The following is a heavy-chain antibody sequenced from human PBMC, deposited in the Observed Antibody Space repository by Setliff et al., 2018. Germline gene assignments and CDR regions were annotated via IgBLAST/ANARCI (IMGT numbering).Heavy chain of an antibody. J-gene: IGHJ4*02. V-gene: IGHV4-39*01. Sequence: EPLSLTCTVSGASLNSGTYYWGWIRQPPGKGLEWIGRIYYRGDTYYNASLKGRLTISVDTAQNQFSLRLTSVTAADTAVYYCARTGTYRYFDYWGQGALVTVSS. CDR1: GASLNSGTYY. CDR2: IYYRGDT. CDR3: ARTGTYRYFDY. D-gene: IGHD1-1*01.